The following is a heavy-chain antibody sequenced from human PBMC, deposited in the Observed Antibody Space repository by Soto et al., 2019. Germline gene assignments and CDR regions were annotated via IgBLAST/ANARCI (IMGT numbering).Heavy chain of an antibody. CDR1: GFTFSGSA. V-gene: IGHV3-73*01. CDR3: TTDLPFDYGRLYYYGMDV. CDR2: IRSKANSYAT. J-gene: IGHJ6*02. Sequence: GGSLRLSCAASGFTFSGSAMHWVRQASGKGLEWVGRIRSKANSYATAYAASVKGRFTISRDDSKNTLYLQMNSLKTEDTAVYYCTTDLPFDYGRLYYYGMDVWGQGTTVTVSS. D-gene: IGHD4-17*01.